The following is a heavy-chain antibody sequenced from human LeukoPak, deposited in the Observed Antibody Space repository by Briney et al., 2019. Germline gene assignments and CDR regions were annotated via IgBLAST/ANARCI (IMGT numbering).Heavy chain of an antibody. Sequence: QSGGSLRLSCAASGFTVSSNYMSWVRQAPGKGLEWVSVIYSGGSIDYADSVKGRFTISRDNSKNTLYLQMNSLRAEDTAVYYCAKDGEDYYDSSGYSASDYWGQETLVTVSS. V-gene: IGHV3-53*01. CDR2: IYSGGSI. CDR3: AKDGEDYYDSSGYSASDY. J-gene: IGHJ4*02. CDR1: GFTVSSNY. D-gene: IGHD3-22*01.